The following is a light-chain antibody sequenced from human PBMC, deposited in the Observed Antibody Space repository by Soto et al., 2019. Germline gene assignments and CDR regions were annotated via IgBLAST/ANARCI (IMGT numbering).Light chain of an antibody. CDR2: DAS. J-gene: IGKJ1*01. CDR3: QQYNSFWT. Sequence: GDRVTITCRASQSIGRWLAWFQHKPGTAPKLLIYDASSLESGVPSRFSGSGSGKEFTLTISSLQPDDFATYYCQQYNSFWTFGQGTKVDIK. CDR1: QSIGRW. V-gene: IGKV1-5*01.